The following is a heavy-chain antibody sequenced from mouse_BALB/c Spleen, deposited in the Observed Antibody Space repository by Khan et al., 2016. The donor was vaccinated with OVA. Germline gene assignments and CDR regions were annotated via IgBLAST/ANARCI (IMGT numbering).Heavy chain of an antibody. CDR2: ISYDGSN. D-gene: IGHD2-1*01. Sequence: EVQLQESGPGLVKPSQSLSLTCSVTGYSITSGYYWNWIRQFPGNKLEWMGYISYDGSNNYNPSLKNRISITRDTSKNQFFLKLNSVTTEDTATYYWARGIYYGSAMDYWGQVTSVTVSS. J-gene: IGHJ4*01. CDR3: ARGIYYGSAMDY. V-gene: IGHV3-6*02. CDR1: GYSITSGYY.